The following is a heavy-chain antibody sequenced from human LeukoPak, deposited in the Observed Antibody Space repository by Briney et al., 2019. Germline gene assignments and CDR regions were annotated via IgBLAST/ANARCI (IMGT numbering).Heavy chain of an antibody. V-gene: IGHV3-66*01. CDR3: ARARLNYYDSSGYGY. CDR2: IYSAGTT. CDR1: GFFVSTNY. J-gene: IGHJ4*02. Sequence: GGSLRLSCAASGFFVSTNYMNWVRQAPGKGLEWVLVIYSAGTTYYADSVKGRFTISRDNSKNTVYLQMNSLRAEDTAVYYCARARLNYYDSSGYGYWGQGTLVTVSS. D-gene: IGHD3-22*01.